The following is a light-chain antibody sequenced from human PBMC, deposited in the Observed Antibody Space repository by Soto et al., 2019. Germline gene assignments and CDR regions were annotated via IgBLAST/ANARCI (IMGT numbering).Light chain of an antibody. CDR3: QQYYNWPRT. J-gene: IGKJ1*01. CDR2: GAS. Sequence: EIVLTQSPGTLSLSPGERATLSCRASQDVSSSNLAWYQQKPGQAPRLLTYGASTRATGIPARFSGSGSGTEFTLTINSLQPEDFAVYYCQQYYNWPRTFGQGTKVDIK. CDR1: QDVSSSN. V-gene: IGKV3-15*01.